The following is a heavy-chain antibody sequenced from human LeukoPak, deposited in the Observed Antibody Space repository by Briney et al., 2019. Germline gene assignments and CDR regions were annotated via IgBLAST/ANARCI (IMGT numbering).Heavy chain of an antibody. D-gene: IGHD7-27*01. CDR2: IYYSGST. Sequence: SETLSLTCTVSGGSISSYYWSWIRQPPGKGLEWIGYIYYSGSTNYNPSLKSRVTISVDTSKNQFSLKLSSVTAADTAVCYCARRRAPTNWGDAFNIWGQGTMVTVSS. CDR3: ARRRAPTNWGDAFNI. V-gene: IGHV4-59*01. J-gene: IGHJ3*02. CDR1: GGSISSYY.